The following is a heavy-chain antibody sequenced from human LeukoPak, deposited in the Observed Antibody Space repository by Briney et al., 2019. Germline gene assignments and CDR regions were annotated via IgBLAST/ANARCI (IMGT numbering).Heavy chain of an antibody. V-gene: IGHV3-11*04. CDR1: GFTFSDYY. Sequence: GGSLRLSCAASGFTFSDYYMSWIRQAPGKGLEWVSYISSSGSTIYYADSVKGRFTISRDNAKNSLYLQMNSLRAEDTAVYYCARDLADSSGWTIYYYYMDVWGKGTTVTVSS. D-gene: IGHD6-19*01. CDR2: ISSSGSTI. CDR3: ARDLADSSGWTIYYYYMDV. J-gene: IGHJ6*03.